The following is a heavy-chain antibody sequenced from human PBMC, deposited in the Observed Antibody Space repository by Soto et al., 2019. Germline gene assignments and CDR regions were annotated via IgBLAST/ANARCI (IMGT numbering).Heavy chain of an antibody. J-gene: IGHJ3*02. V-gene: IGHV4-34*01. Sequence: QVQLQQWGAGLLKPSETLSLTCAVYGGSFSGYYWSWIRQPPGKGLEWIGEINHSGSTNYNPSLTSRVNXSVDTSKNQFSLKLSSVTAADTAVYYCARGTAFDIWGQGTMVTVSS. CDR1: GGSFSGYY. CDR2: INHSGST. CDR3: ARGTAFDI.